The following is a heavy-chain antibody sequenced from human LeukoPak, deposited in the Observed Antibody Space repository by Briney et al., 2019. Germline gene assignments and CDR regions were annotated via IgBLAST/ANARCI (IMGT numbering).Heavy chain of an antibody. V-gene: IGHV1-8*01. J-gene: IGHJ4*02. Sequence: ASVEVSCKASGYTFTSYDINWVRQATGQGLEWMGWMNPNSGNTGYAQMFQGRVTMTRNTSISTAYMELSSLRSEDTAVYYCATGSPTVTTSGHYWGQGTLVTVSS. CDR2: MNPNSGNT. CDR1: GYTFTSYD. CDR3: ATGSPTVTTSGHY. D-gene: IGHD4-11*01.